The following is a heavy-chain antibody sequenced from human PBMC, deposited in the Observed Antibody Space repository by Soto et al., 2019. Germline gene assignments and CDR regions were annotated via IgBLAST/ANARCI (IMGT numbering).Heavy chain of an antibody. CDR3: AKAPPLKYTYGLRGAFDI. J-gene: IGHJ3*02. CDR2: IYYSGST. D-gene: IGHD5-18*01. CDR1: GGSISSGDYY. V-gene: IGHV4-30-4*01. Sequence: SETLSLTCTVSGGSISSGDYYWSWIRQPPGKGLEWIGYIYYSGSTYYNPSLKSRVTISVDTSKNQFSLKLSSVTAADTAVYYCAKAPPLKYTYGLRGAFDIWGQGTMVTVSS.